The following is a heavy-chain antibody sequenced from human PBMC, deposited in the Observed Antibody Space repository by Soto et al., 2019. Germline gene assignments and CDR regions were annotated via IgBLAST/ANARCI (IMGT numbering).Heavy chain of an antibody. CDR2: ISGSGGST. V-gene: IGHV3-23*01. Sequence: EVQLLESGGGLVQPGGSLRLSCAASGFTFSSYAMSWVRQAPGKGLEWVSAISGSGGSTYYADSVKGRFTISRDNSKNTLYLQMNSLRAEDTAVYYCAKDYLGYYDSSGYDAFDIWGQGTMVTVSS. J-gene: IGHJ3*02. CDR3: AKDYLGYYDSSGYDAFDI. CDR1: GFTFSSYA. D-gene: IGHD3-22*01.